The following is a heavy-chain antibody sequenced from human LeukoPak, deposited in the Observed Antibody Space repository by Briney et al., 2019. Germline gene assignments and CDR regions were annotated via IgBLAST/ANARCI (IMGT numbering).Heavy chain of an antibody. V-gene: IGHV4-39*01. CDR1: GGSISSSSYY. Sequence: PSETLSLTCTVSGGSISSSSYYWGWIRQPPGKGLEWIGSIYYSGSTYYNLSLKSRVTISVDTSKNQFSLKLSSVTAADTAVYYCARGRSGGVTLDYWGQGTLVTVSS. CDR2: IYYSGST. D-gene: IGHD3-16*01. CDR3: ARGRSGGVTLDY. J-gene: IGHJ4*02.